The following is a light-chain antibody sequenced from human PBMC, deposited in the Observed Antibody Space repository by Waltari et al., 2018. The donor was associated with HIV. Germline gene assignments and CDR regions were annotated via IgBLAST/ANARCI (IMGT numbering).Light chain of an antibody. CDR2: GDN. V-gene: IGLV1-40*01. J-gene: IGLJ2*01. Sequence: QSVLTHPPPVPGAPGQRATTTCTGNSSTIGAGHHVHWYRQLPGTAPKFLISGDNFRPSGVPDRFSGSESGTSASLVITGLQAGDEAVYCCHCTDSSLMGPVVFGGGTKLTVL. CDR1: SSTIGAGHH. CDR3: HCTDSSLMGPVV.